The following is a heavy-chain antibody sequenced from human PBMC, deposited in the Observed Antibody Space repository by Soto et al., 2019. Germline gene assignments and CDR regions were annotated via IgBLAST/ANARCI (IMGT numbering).Heavy chain of an antibody. J-gene: IGHJ4*02. D-gene: IGHD1-7*01. CDR3: PRAGGSNWNYVSSSS. V-gene: IGHV1-18*04. CDR2: LSANSGDT. CDR1: GSHFAGSG. Sequence: ASVKASCKASGSHFAGSGFIWLLPAHGQGLEWMGWLSANSGDTNYAQNLQGRVTMTTDTSTSTAYMELRRLTSDHTAVYYCPRAGGSNWNYVSSSSWGQGTLVTVSS.